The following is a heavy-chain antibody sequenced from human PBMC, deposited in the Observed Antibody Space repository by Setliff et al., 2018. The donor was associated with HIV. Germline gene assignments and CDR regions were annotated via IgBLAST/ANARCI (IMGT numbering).Heavy chain of an antibody. CDR3: ARVVGTRAVDY. J-gene: IGHJ4*02. CDR1: GGSFRGDF. V-gene: IGHV4-34*01. D-gene: IGHD2-21*02. CDR2: INHAGTT. Sequence: PSETLSLTCAVSGGSFRGDFWSWIRQPPEKGLEWIGEINHAGTTNYNPSLKSRVTISVDTSKNQFSLKLRSVTAADTAVYYCARVVGTRAVDYWGQGTLVTVSS.